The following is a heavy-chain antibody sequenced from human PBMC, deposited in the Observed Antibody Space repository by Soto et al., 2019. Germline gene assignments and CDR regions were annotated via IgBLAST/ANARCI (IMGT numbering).Heavy chain of an antibody. D-gene: IGHD2-8*02. V-gene: IGHV4-39*01. J-gene: IGHJ6*03. Sequence: SETLSLTCTVSGGSISSSSYYWGWIRQPPGKGLEWIGSIYYSGSTYYSPSLKSRVTISVDTSKNQFSLKLSSVTAADTAVYYCSRHRTGIYYYYYMDVWGKGTTVTVSS. CDR3: SRHRTGIYYYYYMDV. CDR1: GGSISSSSYY. CDR2: IYYSGST.